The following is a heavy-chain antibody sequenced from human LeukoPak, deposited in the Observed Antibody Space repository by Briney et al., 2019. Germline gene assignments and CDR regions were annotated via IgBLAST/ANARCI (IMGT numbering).Heavy chain of an antibody. V-gene: IGHV3-33*01. Sequence: GGSLRLSCAASGFTFSNYGMHWVRQAPGKGLEWVAVIWYDGSNKYYADSVKGRFTISRDNAKNSLYLQMHSLRDEDTAVYYCARSPTYYDILTGYLDNWGQGTLVTVSS. CDR2: IWYDGSNK. CDR3: ARSPTYYDILTGYLDN. J-gene: IGHJ4*02. D-gene: IGHD3-9*01. CDR1: GFTFSNYG.